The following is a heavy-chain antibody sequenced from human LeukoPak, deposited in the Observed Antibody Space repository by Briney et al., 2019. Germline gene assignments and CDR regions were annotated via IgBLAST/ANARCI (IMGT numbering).Heavy chain of an antibody. V-gene: IGHV2-5*01. CDR3: ANGGGTNYYDSSGYFDY. J-gene: IGHJ4*02. CDR2: IYWNDDK. CDR1: GFSLSTRGVG. D-gene: IGHD3-22*01. Sequence: SGPTLVHPTPTLTLTCTFSGFSLSTRGVGVGWIRQPPVKALEWLALIYWNDDKRYIPSLKSRLTITKDPSENQVVLTMTIMEPVDTAVYYCANGGGTNYYDSSGYFDYWGQGTLVTVSS.